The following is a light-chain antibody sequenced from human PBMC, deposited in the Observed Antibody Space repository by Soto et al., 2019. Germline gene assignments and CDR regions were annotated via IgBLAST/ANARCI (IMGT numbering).Light chain of an antibody. CDR3: SSYTSDTTVV. V-gene: IGLV2-14*03. Sequence: QSALTQPASGSGSPGQSITMSCTGTSSDVGGYNFVSWYQQYPDKAPKLLIYDVSNRPAGNSDRFSGSKSGNAASLTISVLQAEHEADYFCSSYTSDTTVVFVGGTKLTVL. CDR1: SSDVGGYNF. J-gene: IGLJ2*01. CDR2: DVS.